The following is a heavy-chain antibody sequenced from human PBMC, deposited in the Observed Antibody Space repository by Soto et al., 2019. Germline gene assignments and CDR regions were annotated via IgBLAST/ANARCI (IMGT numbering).Heavy chain of an antibody. Sequence: SETLSLTCAVYGGSFSGYYWSWIRQPPGKGLEWIGEINHSGSTNYNPSLKSRVTISVDTSKNQFSLKLSSVTAADTAVYYCARAAHVTKYCSGGSCYRTWFEPWGQGTLVTVSS. D-gene: IGHD2-15*01. V-gene: IGHV4-34*01. CDR3: ARAAHVTKYCSGGSCYRTWFEP. CDR2: INHSGST. CDR1: GGSFSGYY. J-gene: IGHJ5*02.